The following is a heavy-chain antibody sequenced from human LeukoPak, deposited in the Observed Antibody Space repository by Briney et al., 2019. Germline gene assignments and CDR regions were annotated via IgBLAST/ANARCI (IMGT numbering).Heavy chain of an antibody. V-gene: IGHV4-34*01. J-gene: IGHJ3*02. D-gene: IGHD6-6*01. CDR3: ARVHPEEQLVRGAFDI. CDR1: GGSFSGYY. CDR2: INHSGST. Sequence: SETLSLTCAVYGGSFSGYYWSWIRQPPGKGLEWIGEINHSGSTNYNPSLKSRVTISVDTSKNQFSLKLSSVTAADTAVYYCARVHPEEQLVRGAFDIWGQGTMVTVSS.